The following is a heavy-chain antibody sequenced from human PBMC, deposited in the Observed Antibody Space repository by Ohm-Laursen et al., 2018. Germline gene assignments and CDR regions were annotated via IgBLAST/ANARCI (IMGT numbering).Heavy chain of an antibody. Sequence: SLRLSCTASGFTFDEYAMHWVRQAPGKGLEWVSGISWNSVSIAYADSVKGRFTISRDNARNSLYLQMNSLRVEDTALYYCARDSRSSSSWGNDAFDIWGQGTMVTVSS. CDR3: ARDSRSSSSWGNDAFDI. CDR2: ISWNSVSI. CDR1: GFTFDEYA. V-gene: IGHV3-9*01. J-gene: IGHJ3*02. D-gene: IGHD6-13*01.